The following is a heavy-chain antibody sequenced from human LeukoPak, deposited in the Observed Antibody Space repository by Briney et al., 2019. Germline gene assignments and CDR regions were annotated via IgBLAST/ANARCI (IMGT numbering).Heavy chain of an antibody. J-gene: IGHJ4*02. CDR1: GFTVSSNY. Sequence: GSLRLSCAASGFTVSSNYMSWVRQAPGKGLEWVSVIYSGSSTYYADSVKGRFTISRDNSKNTLYLQMNSLRAEDTAVYYCARMSVAVAGTGGMDYWGQGTLVTVSS. CDR3: ARMSVAVAGTGGMDY. D-gene: IGHD6-19*01. V-gene: IGHV3-66*01. CDR2: IYSGSST.